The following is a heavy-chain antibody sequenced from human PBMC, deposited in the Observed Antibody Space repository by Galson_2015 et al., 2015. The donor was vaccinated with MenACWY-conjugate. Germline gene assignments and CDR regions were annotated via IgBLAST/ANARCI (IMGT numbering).Heavy chain of an antibody. J-gene: IGHJ2*01. CDR2: IYPGDSDT. V-gene: IGHV5-51*01. CDR1: GYSFTSYW. Sequence: QSGAEVKKPGESLKISCKGSGYSFTSYWIGWVRQMPGKGLEWMGIIYPGDSDTRYSPSFQGQVTISADKSISTAYLQRSSLKASDTAMYYCARQYYDFWSSYFLPYFDLWGRGTLVTVSS. CDR3: ARQYYDFWSSYFLPYFDL. D-gene: IGHD3-3*01.